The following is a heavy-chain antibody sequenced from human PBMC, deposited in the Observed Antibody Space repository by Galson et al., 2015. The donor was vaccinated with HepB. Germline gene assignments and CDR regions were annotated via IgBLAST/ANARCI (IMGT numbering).Heavy chain of an antibody. J-gene: IGHJ4*02. V-gene: IGHV3-23*01. CDR3: ARQTRDIVVVVAATPFDY. D-gene: IGHD2-15*01. Sequence: SLRLSCAASGFSFSSFAFSWVRQAPGKGLEWVPAISPDTYYTYYTDSVKGRFTISRDNSKNALYLQMNSLTADDTAVYYCARQTRDIVVVVAATPFDYWGQGMLVTVSS. CDR1: GFSFSSFA. CDR2: ISPDTYYT.